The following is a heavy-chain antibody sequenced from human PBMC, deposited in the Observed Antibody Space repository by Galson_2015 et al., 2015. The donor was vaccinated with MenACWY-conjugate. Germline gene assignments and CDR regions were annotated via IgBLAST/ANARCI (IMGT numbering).Heavy chain of an antibody. Sequence: SLRLSCAASGFTFSHYWMNWVRQVPGKGLERVASIKEDGSETYYVDSVRGRFTVSRDNAQDSLYLQMNSLRAEDTAVYYCVQLITLDFWGQGTLVTVSP. CDR1: GFTFSHYW. J-gene: IGHJ4*02. CDR2: IKEDGSET. D-gene: IGHD3-16*01. V-gene: IGHV3-7*03. CDR3: VQLITLDF.